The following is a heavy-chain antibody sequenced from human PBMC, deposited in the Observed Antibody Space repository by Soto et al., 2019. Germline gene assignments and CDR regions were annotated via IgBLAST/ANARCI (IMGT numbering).Heavy chain of an antibody. CDR3: AREETAWPLAYGLDV. Sequence: GGSLRLSCAASGFTFSSYSMHWVRQAPGKGLEWVSSIGTRSDIYYADSVKGRFAISRDNAKNSLSLQMNSMTAEDTAVYYCAREETAWPLAYGLDVWGQGTTVTVSS. V-gene: IGHV3-21*01. J-gene: IGHJ6*02. CDR1: GFTFSSYS. CDR2: IGTRSDI. D-gene: IGHD2-21*02.